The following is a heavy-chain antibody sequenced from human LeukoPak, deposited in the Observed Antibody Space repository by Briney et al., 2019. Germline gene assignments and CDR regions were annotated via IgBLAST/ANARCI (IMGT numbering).Heavy chain of an antibody. CDR1: GFTVSSNY. Sequence: GGSLRLSCAASGFTVSSNYMSWVRQAPGKGLEWVSVIYSGGSTYYADSVKGRFTISRHNSKNTLYLQMNSLRAEDTAVYFCARDRYDSSGYNGGAFDIWGQGTMATVS. CDR2: IYSGGST. D-gene: IGHD3-22*01. CDR3: ARDRYDSSGYNGGAFDI. J-gene: IGHJ3*02. V-gene: IGHV3-53*04.